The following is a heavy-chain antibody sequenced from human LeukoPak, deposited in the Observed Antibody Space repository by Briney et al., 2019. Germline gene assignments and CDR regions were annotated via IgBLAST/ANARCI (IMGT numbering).Heavy chain of an antibody. CDR2: ISSSSSYI. D-gene: IGHD3-22*01. Sequence: GGSLRLSCAASGFTFSSYSMNWVRQAPGEGLEWVSSISSSSSYIYYADSVKGRFTISRGNAKNSLYLQMNSLRAEDTAVYYCARDTLGGSGYYYSRGDFDYWGQGTLVTVSS. CDR3: ARDTLGGSGYYYSRGDFDY. CDR1: GFTFSSYS. J-gene: IGHJ4*02. V-gene: IGHV3-21*01.